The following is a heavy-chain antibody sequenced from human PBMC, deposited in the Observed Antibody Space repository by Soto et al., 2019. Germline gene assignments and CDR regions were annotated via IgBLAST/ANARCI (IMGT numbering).Heavy chain of an antibody. D-gene: IGHD2-15*01. CDR3: ARGDREDTAVVIGVRPGEYGVDV. CDR1: GCTLSNYA. CDR2: ISYNGGNR. V-gene: IGHV3-30*04. J-gene: IGHJ6*02. Sequence: QVQLVESGGGVVQPGRSLRLSCAASGCTLSNYAMHWVRQAPGKGLECVAVISYNGGNRFYRDYVKGRFTISRDNSKNTVHLQIDSLIYEDAAVYYCARGDREDTAVVIGVRPGEYGVDVWGQGTTVTVSS.